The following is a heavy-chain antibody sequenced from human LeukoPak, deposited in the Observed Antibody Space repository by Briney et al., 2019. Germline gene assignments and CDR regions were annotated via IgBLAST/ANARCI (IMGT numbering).Heavy chain of an antibody. J-gene: IGHJ4*02. CDR3: AKAFRVVVVPAAMGY. V-gene: IGHV3-23*01. D-gene: IGHD2-2*01. CDR1: GFTFSSYA. Sequence: PWGSLRLSCAASGFTFSSYAMSWVRQAPGKGLEWVSAISGSGGSTYYADSVKGRFTISRDNSKNTLYLQMNSLRAEDTAVYYCAKAFRVVVVPAAMGYWGQGTLVTVSS. CDR2: ISGSGGST.